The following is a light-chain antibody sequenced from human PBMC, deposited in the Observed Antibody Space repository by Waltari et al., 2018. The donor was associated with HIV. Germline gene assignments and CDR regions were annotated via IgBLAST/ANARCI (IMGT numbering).Light chain of an antibody. Sequence: GLSTDSRFYQYVSWYQQHPGKIPSLIIFDINNRPSGVSDHFSGSRSGNSASLNFSGLQSGDEAHYYCASNRLDYTLTFGGGTKLTVL. CDR2: DIN. CDR1: STDSRFYQY. CDR3: ASNRLDYTLT. V-gene: IGLV2-14*03. J-gene: IGLJ2*01.